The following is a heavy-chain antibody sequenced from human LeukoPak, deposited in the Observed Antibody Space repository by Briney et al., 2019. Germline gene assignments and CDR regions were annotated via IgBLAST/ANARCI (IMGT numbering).Heavy chain of an antibody. CDR3: ARDRGINWFDP. D-gene: IGHD3-16*01. J-gene: IGHJ5*02. V-gene: IGHV3-74*01. Sequence: GGSLRLSCAAYGYTFTNYWMHWVRQAPGEGLVWVSRINTDGTNTIYADSVRGRFTVSRDNAKNTLYLQMDSLRAEDTAVYYCARDRGINWFDPWGQGTLVAVSS. CDR1: GYTFTNYW. CDR2: INTDGTNT.